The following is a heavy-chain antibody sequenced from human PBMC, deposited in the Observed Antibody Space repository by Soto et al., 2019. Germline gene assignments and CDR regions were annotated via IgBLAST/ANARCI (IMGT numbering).Heavy chain of an antibody. Sequence: PSETLSLTCTASGGSMSTYYWNWIRQPPGKGLESIGYIYASGGTNYNPSLKSQVAISIETYKRQISMNLNSVTAADTALYYCASHESSGYHGYFQHWGQGTLVTVSS. J-gene: IGHJ1*01. CDR1: GGSMSTYY. CDR3: ASHESSGYHGYFQH. D-gene: IGHD3-22*01. CDR2: IYASGGT. V-gene: IGHV4-59*01.